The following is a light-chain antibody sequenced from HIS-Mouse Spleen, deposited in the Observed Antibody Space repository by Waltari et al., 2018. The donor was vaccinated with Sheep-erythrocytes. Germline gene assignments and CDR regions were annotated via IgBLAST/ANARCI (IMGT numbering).Light chain of an antibody. CDR2: AAS. Sequence: AIRMTQSPSSLSAPTGDRVTITCRASQGISSYLAWYQQKPVKAPKLLIYAASTLQSGVPSRFSGSGSGTDFTLTISCLQSEDFATYYCQQYYSYPYTFGQGTKLEIK. V-gene: IGKV1-8*01. CDR3: QQYYSYPYT. CDR1: QGISSY. J-gene: IGKJ2*01.